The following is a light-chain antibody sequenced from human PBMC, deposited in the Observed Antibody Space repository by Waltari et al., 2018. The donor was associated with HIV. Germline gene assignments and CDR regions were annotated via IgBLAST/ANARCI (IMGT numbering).Light chain of an antibody. CDR3: QQYDVLVT. CDR1: QTISNNY. J-gene: IGKJ4*01. Sequence: EIVLTQSPGTLSLSPGDRVTLSCRASQTISNNYLAWFQKKPGQAPRLIIYGASSRATGIPDRFRGSGSGTDFTLTISRLEPEDFAVYYCQQYDVLVTFGGGTKVENK. CDR2: GAS. V-gene: IGKV3-20*01.